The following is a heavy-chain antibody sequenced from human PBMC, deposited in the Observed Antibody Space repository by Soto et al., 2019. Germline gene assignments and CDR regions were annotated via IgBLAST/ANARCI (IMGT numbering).Heavy chain of an antibody. CDR1: GGSFSGYY. CDR3: ARVSGYQFDY. V-gene: IGHV4-34*01. J-gene: IGHJ4*02. D-gene: IGHD5-12*01. CDR2: INYSGST. Sequence: PSETLSLTCAVYGGSFSGYYWSWIRQHPGKGLEWIGYINYSGSTYYNPSLKSRVTISVDTSKNQFSLKLSSVTAADTAVYYCARVSGYQFDYWGQGTLVTVSS.